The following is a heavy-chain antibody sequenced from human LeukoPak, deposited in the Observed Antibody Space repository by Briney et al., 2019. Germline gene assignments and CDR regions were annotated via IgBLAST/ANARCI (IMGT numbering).Heavy chain of an antibody. V-gene: IGHV5-51*01. D-gene: IGHD3-9*01. Sequence: GESLKISCQGSGYRFTSYWIGWVRQMPGKGLEWMGIIYPDDSATRYSPSFQGQVTISADKSISTAYLQWTSLKASDTAMYYCASKARYFDWLRGAFDIWGQGTMVTVSS. J-gene: IGHJ3*02. CDR3: ASKARYFDWLRGAFDI. CDR2: IYPDDSAT. CDR1: GYRFTSYW.